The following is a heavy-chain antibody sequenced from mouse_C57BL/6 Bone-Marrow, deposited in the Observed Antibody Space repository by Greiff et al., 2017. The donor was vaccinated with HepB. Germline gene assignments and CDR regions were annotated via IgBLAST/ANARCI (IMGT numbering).Heavy chain of an antibody. CDR3: ARGLWLRTFDY. D-gene: IGHD2-2*01. CDR1: GYTFTSYT. V-gene: IGHV1-4*01. CDR2: INPSSGYT. J-gene: IGHJ2*01. Sequence: QVQLQESGAELARPGASVKMSCKASGYTFTSYTMHWVKQRPGQGLEWIGYINPSSGYTKYNQKFKDKATLTADKSSSTAYMQLSSLTSEDSAVYYCARGLWLRTFDYWGQGTTLTVSS.